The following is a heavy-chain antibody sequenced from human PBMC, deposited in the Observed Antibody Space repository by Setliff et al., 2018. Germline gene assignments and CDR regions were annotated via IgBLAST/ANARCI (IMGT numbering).Heavy chain of an antibody. V-gene: IGHV4-34*01. CDR1: GGSFSTYY. J-gene: IGHJ4*02. CDR2: INHSGST. Sequence: PSETLSLTCAVYGGSFSTYYWIWIRQPPGKGLEWIGEINHSGSTNYNPSLKSRVTISVDTSKNHFSLTLISVTAADTAMYYCARGLIGYDSSGYWDWGQGTLVTVSS. CDR3: ARGLIGYDSSGYWD. D-gene: IGHD3-22*01.